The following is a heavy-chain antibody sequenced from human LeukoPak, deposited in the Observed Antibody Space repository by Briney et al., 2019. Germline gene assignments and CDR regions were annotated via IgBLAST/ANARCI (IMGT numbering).Heavy chain of an antibody. CDR2: INPNSGGT. D-gene: IGHD6-19*01. V-gene: IGHV1-2*06. J-gene: IGHJ4*02. CDR1: GYTLTGYY. CDR3: ARYSSGWYSGDY. Sequence: ASVKVSCKASGYTLTGYYMHWVRQAPGQGLEWMGRINPNSGGTNYAQKFQGRVTMTRDTSISTAYMELSRLRSDDTAVYYCARYSSGWYSGDYWGQGTLVTVSS.